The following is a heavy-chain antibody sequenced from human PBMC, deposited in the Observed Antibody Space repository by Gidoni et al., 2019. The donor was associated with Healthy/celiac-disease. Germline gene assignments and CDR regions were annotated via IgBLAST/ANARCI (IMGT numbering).Heavy chain of an antibody. CDR1: GGSFSGYY. D-gene: IGHD3-9*01. J-gene: IGHJ5*02. CDR3: ATELGDNFRTFDP. Sequence: QVQLQQWGAGLLKPSETLSLTCAVYGGSFSGYYWSWIRQPPGKGLEWIGEINHSGSTNYNPSLKSRVTISVDTSKNQFSLKLSSVTAADTAVYYCATELGDNFRTFDPWGQGTLVTVSS. V-gene: IGHV4-34*01. CDR2: INHSGST.